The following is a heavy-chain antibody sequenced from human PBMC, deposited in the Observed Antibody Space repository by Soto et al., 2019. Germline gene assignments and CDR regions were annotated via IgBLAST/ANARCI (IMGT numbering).Heavy chain of an antibody. Sequence: PGESLKISCKGSGYSFTSYWISWVRQMPGKGLDWLGRIVPSDSYTNYSPSFQGHVTISADKSISTAYLQWSSLKASDTAMYYCARQNDIHSWPHWFDPWGQGTLVTVSS. J-gene: IGHJ5*02. V-gene: IGHV5-10-1*01. CDR2: IVPSDSYT. D-gene: IGHD3-9*01. CDR3: ARQNDIHSWPHWFDP. CDR1: GYSFTSYW.